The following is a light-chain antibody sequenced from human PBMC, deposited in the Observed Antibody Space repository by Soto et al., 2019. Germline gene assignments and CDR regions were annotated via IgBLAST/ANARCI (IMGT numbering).Light chain of an antibody. Sequence: EIVLTQSPATLSLSPGERATLSCGASRSVSSYLAWYQQKPGQAPRLLIYDASYRATGIPARFSGSRSGTDFTLPISILQPEDFAVYYCQHSSDWPPRLTFGGGTKVEIK. J-gene: IGKJ4*01. V-gene: IGKV3-11*01. CDR3: QHSSDWPPRLT. CDR2: DAS. CDR1: RSVSSY.